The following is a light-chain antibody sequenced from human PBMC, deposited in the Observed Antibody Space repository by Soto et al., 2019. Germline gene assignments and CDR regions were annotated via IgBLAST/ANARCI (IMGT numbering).Light chain of an antibody. CDR2: GAS. V-gene: IGKV3-20*01. J-gene: IGKJ2*01. CDR1: QSVSSSD. Sequence: EIVLTQSPGTLSLSPGERATLSCRASQSVSSSDLAWYQQKPGQAPRPRIYGASSRATAIPDRFSGSGSGTDFTLTISRLEPEDFEVYYCQQYGSAPYTFGQGTKLEIK. CDR3: QQYGSAPYT.